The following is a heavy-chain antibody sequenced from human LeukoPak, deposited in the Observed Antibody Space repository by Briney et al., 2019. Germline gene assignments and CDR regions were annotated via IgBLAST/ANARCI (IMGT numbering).Heavy chain of an antibody. Sequence: QTGGSLRLSCVGSGYIFSSYWMNWVRQAPGKGLEWVAIIKKDGSEKYYVDSMKGRFTISRDNAKNSLFLQMNSLRAEDTAIYYCTTDTWYSAGHWGQGTLVTVSS. CDR2: IKKDGSEK. CDR3: TTDTWYSAGH. J-gene: IGHJ4*02. V-gene: IGHV3-7*03. D-gene: IGHD2-15*01. CDR1: GYIFSSYW.